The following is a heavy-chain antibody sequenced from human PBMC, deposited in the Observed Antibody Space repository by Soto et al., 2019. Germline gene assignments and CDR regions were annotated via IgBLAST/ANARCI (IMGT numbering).Heavy chain of an antibody. Sequence: ASVKVSCKASGYTFTGYYMHWVRQAPGQGLEWMGWINPNSGGTNYAQKFQGRVTMTGDTSISTAYMELSRLRSDDTAVYYCARCFFPAVAGRTYYGMDVWGQGTTVTVSS. D-gene: IGHD6-19*01. CDR2: INPNSGGT. J-gene: IGHJ6*02. V-gene: IGHV1-2*02. CDR1: GYTFTGYY. CDR3: ARCFFPAVAGRTYYGMDV.